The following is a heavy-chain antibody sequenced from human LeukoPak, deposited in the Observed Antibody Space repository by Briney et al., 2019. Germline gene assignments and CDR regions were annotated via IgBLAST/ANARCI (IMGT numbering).Heavy chain of an antibody. V-gene: IGHV3-53*01. CDR2: IYSGGST. CDR1: GFTVSSNY. CDR3: ARASYDFWSGYQYYFDY. Sequence: GGSLRLSCAASGFTVSSNYMSWVRKAPGRGLEWVSVIYSGGSTSYAAPWKGRSPISRDNSKNTRYLQMNGLRAEAPPGYYCARASYDFWSGYQYYFDYWGQGPLVTVSS. D-gene: IGHD3-3*01. J-gene: IGHJ4*02.